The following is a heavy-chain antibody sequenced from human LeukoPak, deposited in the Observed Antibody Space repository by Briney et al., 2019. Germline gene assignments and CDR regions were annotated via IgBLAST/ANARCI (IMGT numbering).Heavy chain of an antibody. CDR3: ARCLATGGRVSFDY. Sequence: SETLSLTCTVSGGSISDSSFYWGWIRQSPGKGLEWIVSVHSSGNTNYAPSLNSRVTLSVDTSKNQFSLNLSSVTAADTAVYYCARCLATGGRVSFDYWGQGTLVTVSS. CDR1: GGSISDSSFY. D-gene: IGHD6-13*01. J-gene: IGHJ4*02. CDR2: VHSSGNT. V-gene: IGHV4-39*01.